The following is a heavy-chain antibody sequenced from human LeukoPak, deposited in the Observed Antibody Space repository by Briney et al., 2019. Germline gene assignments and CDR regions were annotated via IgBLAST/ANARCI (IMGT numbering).Heavy chain of an antibody. V-gene: IGHV3-23*01. D-gene: IGHD6-13*01. J-gene: IGHJ5*02. CDR3: AKGGPYSSSSQSWFDP. Sequence: GGSLRLSCAASGFTFSSYAMSWVRQAPGKGLEWVSTISGSGGGTSYADSVKGRFTISRGNSKNTLYLQMNSLRAEDTAVYYCAKGGPYSSSSQSWFDPWGQGTLVTVSS. CDR2: ISGSGGGT. CDR1: GFTFSSYA.